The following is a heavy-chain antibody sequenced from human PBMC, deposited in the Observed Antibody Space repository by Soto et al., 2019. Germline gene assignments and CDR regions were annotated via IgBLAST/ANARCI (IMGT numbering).Heavy chain of an antibody. J-gene: IGHJ6*03. CDR1: GGSISSGGYY. Sequence: QVQLQESGPGLVKPSQTLSLTCTVSGGSISSGGYYWSWIRQHPGKGLEWIGYIYYGGSTYYNPSLKSRVTISVDTSKNQCSLKLSSVTAADTAVYYCARAVDPDYYYYMDVWGKGTTVTVSS. CDR2: IYYGGST. V-gene: IGHV4-31*03. CDR3: ARAVDPDYYYYMDV.